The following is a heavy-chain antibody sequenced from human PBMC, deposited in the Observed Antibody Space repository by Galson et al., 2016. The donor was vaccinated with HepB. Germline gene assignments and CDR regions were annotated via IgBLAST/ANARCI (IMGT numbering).Heavy chain of an antibody. V-gene: IGHV4-39*01. CDR2: IYSSENT. D-gene: IGHD6-19*01. CDR1: GGSISSDYY. Sequence: SETLSLTCIVSGGSISSDYYWGWIRQPPGRGLEWIGSIYSSENTNYNPSLKSRVTISVDTTKNQFSLRLDSVTAADTGVYYCATGIVVAGKYYYYYMDVWGKGTTVTFSS. CDR3: ATGIVVAGKYYYYYMDV. J-gene: IGHJ6*03.